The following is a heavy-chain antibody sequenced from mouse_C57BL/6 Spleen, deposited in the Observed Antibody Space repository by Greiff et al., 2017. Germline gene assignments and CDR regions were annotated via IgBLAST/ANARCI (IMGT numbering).Heavy chain of an antibody. J-gene: IGHJ2*01. V-gene: IGHV5-4*01. CDR3: ARDYGSRQYYFDY. CDR2: ISDGGSYT. Sequence: EVMLVESGGGLVKPGGSLKLSCAASGFTFSSYAMSWVRQTPEKRLEWVATISDGGSYTYYPDNVKGRFTISRDNAKNNLYLQMSHLKSEDTAMYYCARDYGSRQYYFDYWGQGTTLTVSS. CDR1: GFTFSSYA. D-gene: IGHD1-1*01.